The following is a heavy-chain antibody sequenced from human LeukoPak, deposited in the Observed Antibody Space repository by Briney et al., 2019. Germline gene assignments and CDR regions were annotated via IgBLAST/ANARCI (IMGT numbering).Heavy chain of an antibody. D-gene: IGHD5-18*01. CDR1: GGSISSSSYY. CDR2: IYYSGIT. CDR3: ARHLGRGYSYGYSFTHYYYGMDV. Sequence: SETLSLTCTVSGGSISSSSYYWGWILQPPGKGLEWIGSIYYSGITYYNPSLKSRVTISVDTSKNQFSLKLSSVTAADTAVYYCARHLGRGYSYGYSFTHYYYGMDVWGQGTTVTVSS. V-gene: IGHV4-39*01. J-gene: IGHJ6*02.